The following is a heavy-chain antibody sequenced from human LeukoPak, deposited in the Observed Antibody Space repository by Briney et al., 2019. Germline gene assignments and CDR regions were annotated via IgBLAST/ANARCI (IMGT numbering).Heavy chain of an antibody. J-gene: IGHJ6*03. CDR1: GGSISSYY. Sequence: PLETLSLTCTVSGGSISSYYWSWIRQPAGKGLEWIGRIYTSGSTNYNPSLKSRVTMSVDTSKNQFSLKLSSVTAADTAVYYCARDGYCSGGSCYSVYYYYYYMDVWGKGTTVTVSS. D-gene: IGHD2-15*01. V-gene: IGHV4-4*07. CDR2: IYTSGST. CDR3: ARDGYCSGGSCYSVYYYYYYMDV.